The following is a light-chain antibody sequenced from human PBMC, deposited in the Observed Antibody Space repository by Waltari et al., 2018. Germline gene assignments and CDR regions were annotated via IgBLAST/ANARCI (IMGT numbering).Light chain of an antibody. Sequence: SYELTQPPSLSVFPGQTARISCSGDAFTKQYGFWYQQRPGPAPVLAIYKDSERPSGTPERFSGSRSGTTVTLTISGVQAEDEGDYYCLSADSTSTYGVFGGGTKVTVL. CDR2: KDS. CDR1: AFTKQY. J-gene: IGLJ3*02. CDR3: LSADSTSTYGV. V-gene: IGLV3-25*03.